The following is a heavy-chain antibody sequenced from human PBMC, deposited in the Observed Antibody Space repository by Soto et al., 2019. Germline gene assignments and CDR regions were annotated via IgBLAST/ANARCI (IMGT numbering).Heavy chain of an antibody. J-gene: IGHJ5*02. CDR1: GYSFSNGW. Sequence: EESLKISCNGSGYSFSNGWIAWVRQMPWKGLEYMGIIYPSDSQTRYSPSFQGQVTISADKSISTAYLQWSSLKASDTAIYYCARHGFYGDYSSNYFDPWGQGTLVTVSS. V-gene: IGHV5-51*01. D-gene: IGHD4-17*01. CDR3: ARHGFYGDYSSNYFDP. CDR2: IYPSDSQT.